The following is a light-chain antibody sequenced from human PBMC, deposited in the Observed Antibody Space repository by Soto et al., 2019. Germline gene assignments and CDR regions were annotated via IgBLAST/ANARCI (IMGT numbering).Light chain of an antibody. CDR1: QSINSW. V-gene: IGKV1-5*03. CDR2: KAS. CDR3: QQYYSYPWT. J-gene: IGKJ1*01. Sequence: DIQMTQSPSTLSASIGDRVTITCRASQSINSWLAWYQQKPGKAPKLLIYKASSLESGVPSRFSGSGSGTQFTLTISSLQPDDFAIYHGQQYYSYPWTFGLGTKVEIK.